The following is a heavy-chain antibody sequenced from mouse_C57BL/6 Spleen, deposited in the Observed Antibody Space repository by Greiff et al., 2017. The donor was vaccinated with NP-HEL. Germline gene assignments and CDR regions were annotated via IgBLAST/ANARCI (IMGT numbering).Heavy chain of an antibody. CDR3: ARAGDYYGRRGLAY. V-gene: IGHV1-22*01. CDR2: INPNNGGT. Sequence: VQLQQSGPELVKPGASVKMSCKASGYTFTDYNMHWVKQSHGKSLEWIGYINPNNGGTSYNQKFKGKATLTVNKSSSTAYMELRSLTSEDSAVYYCARAGDYYGRRGLAYWGQGTLVTVSA. D-gene: IGHD1-1*01. J-gene: IGHJ3*01. CDR1: GYTFTDYN.